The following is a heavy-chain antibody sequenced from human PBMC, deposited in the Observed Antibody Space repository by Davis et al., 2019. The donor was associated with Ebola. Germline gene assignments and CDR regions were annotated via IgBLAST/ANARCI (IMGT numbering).Heavy chain of an antibody. J-gene: IGHJ4*02. V-gene: IGHV1-24*01. CDR3: AVLRVPWFRESSYDF. CDR2: FDPEDGEI. D-gene: IGHD3-10*01. Sequence: ASVKVSCKVSGYNLSALSMHWVWQAPGKGLEWMGGFDPEDGEIIDAQKFQGRVTMTEDTSTDTAYMELSSLRSEDTAIYYCAVLRVPWFRESSYDFWGQGTRVTVSS. CDR1: GYNLSALS.